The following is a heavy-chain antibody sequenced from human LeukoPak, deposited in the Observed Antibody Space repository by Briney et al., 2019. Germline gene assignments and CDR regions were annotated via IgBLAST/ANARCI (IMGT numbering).Heavy chain of an antibody. CDR2: IYYSGST. CDR3: ARVSTWDVVPSALRVGYAFDI. D-gene: IGHD2-2*01. Sequence: SETLSLTCTVSGGSISSYYWSWIRQPPGKGLERIGSIYYSGSTYYNPSLKSRVTISVDTSKNQFSLKLSSVTAADTAVYYCARVSTWDVVPSALRVGYAFDIWGQGTMVTVSS. V-gene: IGHV4-59*12. CDR1: GGSISSYY. J-gene: IGHJ3*02.